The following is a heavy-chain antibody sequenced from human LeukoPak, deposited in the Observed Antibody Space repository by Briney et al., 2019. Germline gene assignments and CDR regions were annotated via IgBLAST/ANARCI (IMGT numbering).Heavy chain of an antibody. V-gene: IGHV5-51*06. CDR3: ASGATVPMATAYFDY. D-gene: IGHD3-10*01. J-gene: IGHJ4*02. CDR1: GYSFTSYW. Sequence: GESLKISCKGSGYSFTSYWIGWVRQMPGKGLEWMGIIYPGDSDTRYSPSFQGQVTISADKSISTAYLQWSSLKASDTAMYYCASGATVPMATAYFDYWGQGTLVTVSS. CDR2: IYPGDSDT.